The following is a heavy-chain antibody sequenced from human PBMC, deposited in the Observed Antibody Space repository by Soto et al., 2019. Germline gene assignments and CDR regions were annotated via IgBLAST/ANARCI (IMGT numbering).Heavy chain of an antibody. V-gene: IGHV3-72*01. Sequence: GGSLRLSCAASGFTFSDYYMDWVRQAPGKGLEWVGRSRNKANSYSLQYAASVKGRFTISRDDSESSLYLQMDSLKTEDTAVYFCTRLVGATARDFDHWGQGTLVTVSS. CDR3: TRLVGATARDFDH. J-gene: IGHJ4*02. CDR2: SRNKANSYSL. D-gene: IGHD1-26*01. CDR1: GFTFSDYY.